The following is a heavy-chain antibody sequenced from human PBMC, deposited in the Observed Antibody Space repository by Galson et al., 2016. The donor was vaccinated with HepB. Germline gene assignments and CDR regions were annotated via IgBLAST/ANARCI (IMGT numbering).Heavy chain of an antibody. V-gene: IGHV6-1*01. CDR2: TYYRSKWYN. CDR3: ARVAVTGNYYYDGVDV. D-gene: IGHD6-19*01. CDR1: GDSVSSNSAA. Sequence: CAISGDSVSSNSAAWNWIRQSPSRGLEWLGRTYYRSKWYNDYAVSVKSRITINPDTSKNQFSLQLSSVTPEDTAVYYCARVAVTGNYYYDGVDVWGQGTTVTVSS. J-gene: IGHJ6*02.